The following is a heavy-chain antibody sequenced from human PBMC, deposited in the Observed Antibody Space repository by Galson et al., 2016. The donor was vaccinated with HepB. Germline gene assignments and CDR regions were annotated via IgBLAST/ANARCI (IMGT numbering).Heavy chain of an antibody. Sequence: SLRLSCAASGFTFTSHWMHWVRQAPGKGLEWVANINQGGGEKYYVDSVKGRFTISRDNSNNMLFLQMSSLRVDDTAVYYCAKRHEYCPPVGCSVDSWGQGTLVSVSS. CDR3: AKRHEYCPPVGCSVDS. D-gene: IGHD2/OR15-2a*01. CDR1: GFTFTSHW. J-gene: IGHJ4*02. CDR2: INQGGGEK. V-gene: IGHV3-7*01.